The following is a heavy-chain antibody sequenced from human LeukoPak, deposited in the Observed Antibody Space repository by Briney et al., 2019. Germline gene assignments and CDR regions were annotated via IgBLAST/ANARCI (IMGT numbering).Heavy chain of an antibody. CDR2: IIPIFGTA. D-gene: IGHD3-9*01. Sequence: SVKVSCKASGGTFSSYAISWVRQAPGQGLEWMGGIIPIFGTANYAQKFQGRVTITADESTSTAYMELSSLRSEDTAVYYCARLNDILTGSDYYMDVWGKGTTVTVSS. J-gene: IGHJ6*03. CDR3: ARLNDILTGSDYYMDV. CDR1: GGTFSSYA. V-gene: IGHV1-69*13.